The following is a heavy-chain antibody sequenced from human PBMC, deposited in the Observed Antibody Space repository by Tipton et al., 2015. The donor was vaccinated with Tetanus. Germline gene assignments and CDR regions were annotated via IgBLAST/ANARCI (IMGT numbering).Heavy chain of an antibody. D-gene: IGHD4-11*01. CDR3: ARDPGHSVDV. V-gene: IGHV6-1*01. J-gene: IGHJ6*02. CDR2: TYYRSKWFN. CDR1: GDSVSSNTMA. Sequence: GLVKPSQTLSLTCAISGDSVSSNTMAWNWTRQSPSRGLEWLGRTYYRSKWFNDYAVSLRGRITVNADTSRNQFSLQLNSVIPEDTAVYYCARDPGHSVDVWGQGTTVTVSS.